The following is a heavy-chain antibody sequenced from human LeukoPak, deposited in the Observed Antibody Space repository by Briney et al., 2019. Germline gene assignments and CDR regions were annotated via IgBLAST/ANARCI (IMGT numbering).Heavy chain of an antibody. CDR2: IYYSGST. CDR1: GGSISSHY. CDR3: ASGGYSYGSVDY. J-gene: IGHJ4*01. V-gene: IGHV4-59*11. D-gene: IGHD5-18*01. Sequence: SETLSLTCTVSGGSISSHYWSWIRQPPGKGLEWIGYIYYSGSTNYTPSLTSRVTISVDTSKNQFSLKPSSVPAADTAVYYCASGGYSYGSVDYWGHGTLVTVSS.